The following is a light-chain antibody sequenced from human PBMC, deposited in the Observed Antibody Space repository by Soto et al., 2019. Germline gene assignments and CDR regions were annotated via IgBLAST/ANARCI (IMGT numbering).Light chain of an antibody. CDR1: QGIIDY. V-gene: IGKV1-27*01. CDR3: QKYNTAPQT. Sequence: DIQMTQSPSSLSASIGDRVTITCRASQGIIDYVAWFQQKAGEAPKLLIYAASTLQPGVPSRFSGSGSGTDFTLTISSLQPEDVATYYCQKYNTAPQTFGPGTKVEIK. J-gene: IGKJ1*01. CDR2: AAS.